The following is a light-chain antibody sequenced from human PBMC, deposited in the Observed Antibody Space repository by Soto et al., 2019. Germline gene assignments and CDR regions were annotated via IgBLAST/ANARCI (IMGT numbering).Light chain of an antibody. V-gene: IGLV2-23*01. Sequence: QSVLTQPASVSGSPGQSITISCTGASSDVGSYELVSWYQQHPGKAPKVVIYEDNKRPSGISDHFSGSKSGNTASLTISGLQAEDEADYYCCSYAGSSTLVFGGGTKLTVL. CDR1: SSDVGSYEL. CDR2: EDN. J-gene: IGLJ3*02. CDR3: CSYAGSSTLV.